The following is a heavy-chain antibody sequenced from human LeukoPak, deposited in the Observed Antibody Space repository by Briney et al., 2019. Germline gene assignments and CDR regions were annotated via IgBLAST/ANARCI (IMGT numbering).Heavy chain of an antibody. Sequence: GESLKISCKGSGYSFTSYAMSWVRQAPGKGLEWVSAISGSGGSTYYADSVKGRLTISRDNSKNTLYLQMNSLRAEDTAVYYCLTGLLPFDYWGQGTLVTVSS. J-gene: IGHJ4*02. D-gene: IGHD3-22*01. CDR1: GYSFTSYA. V-gene: IGHV3-23*01. CDR2: ISGSGGST. CDR3: LTGLLPFDY.